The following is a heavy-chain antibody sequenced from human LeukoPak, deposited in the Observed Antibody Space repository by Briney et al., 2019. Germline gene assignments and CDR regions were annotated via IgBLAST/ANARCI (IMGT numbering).Heavy chain of an antibody. CDR3: AREGGPFRPLDY. V-gene: IGHV4/OR15-8*02. D-gene: IGHD2/OR15-2a*01. Sequence: KPSETLSLTCGVSGGSISSTSWWTWVRQPPGKGLEWIGEVNVLGNTNYNPSLESRVTISIDKSENHVSLKLTSVTAADTAVYYCAREGGPFRPLDYSGQGTLVTVSS. CDR2: VNVLGNT. CDR1: GGSISSTSW. J-gene: IGHJ4*02.